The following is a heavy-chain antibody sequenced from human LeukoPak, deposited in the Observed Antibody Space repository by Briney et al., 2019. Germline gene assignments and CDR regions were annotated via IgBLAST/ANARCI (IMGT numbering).Heavy chain of an antibody. V-gene: IGHV1-24*01. CDR1: GYTFTSYY. Sequence: ASVKVSCKASGYTFTSYYMHWVRQAPGKGLEWMGGFDPEDGETIYAQKFQGRVTMTEDTSTDTAYMELSSLGSEDTAVYYCATAVRRGSYLFDAFDIWGQGTMVTVSS. D-gene: IGHD1-26*01. CDR3: ATAVRRGSYLFDAFDI. J-gene: IGHJ3*02. CDR2: FDPEDGET.